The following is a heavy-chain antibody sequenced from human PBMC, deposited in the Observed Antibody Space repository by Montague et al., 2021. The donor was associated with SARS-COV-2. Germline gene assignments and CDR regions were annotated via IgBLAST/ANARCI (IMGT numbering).Heavy chain of an antibody. CDR3: ARAQKTISGMLIPPYYFDF. J-gene: IGHJ4*02. Sequence: SETLSLTCSVSGHSIWSSDWWTWVRLPPGKGLEWIGEIYHSGSTTYNPSLKSRVTMSVDKSKNQFSLTLTSLTAADTAVYYCARAQKTISGMLIPPYYFDFWGQGTLVTVSS. V-gene: IGHV4-4*02. CDR2: IYHSGST. D-gene: IGHD3-3*01. CDR1: GHSIWSSDW.